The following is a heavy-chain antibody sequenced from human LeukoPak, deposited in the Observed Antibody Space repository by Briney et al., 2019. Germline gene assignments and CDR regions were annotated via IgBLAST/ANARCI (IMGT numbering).Heavy chain of an antibody. Sequence: SETLSPTCTVSGVSMSAYQWSWVRQSPEKGLEWIGCINTKGETSYNPSLKSRVTTSVDTSKSQFSLRLTSVTAADTAVYYCATSNDAKIAPFDHWGQGAPVTVSS. CDR1: GVSMSAYQ. CDR3: ATSNDAKIAPFDH. V-gene: IGHV4-4*09. D-gene: IGHD2-21*01. CDR2: INTKGET. J-gene: IGHJ4*02.